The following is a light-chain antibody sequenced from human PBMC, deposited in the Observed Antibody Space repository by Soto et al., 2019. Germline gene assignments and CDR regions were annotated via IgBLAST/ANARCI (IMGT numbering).Light chain of an antibody. J-gene: IGKJ4*01. CDR3: RQDNSFPLT. Sequence: AIQLTQSPSYLSASVGDTVTTTCRASQGIGNDLGWYQQKSGKAPKLLIYAASNLQSAVPSRFSGSGSGTDFTLTISGLHPEDVATYYCRQDNSFPLTFVLGT. CDR2: AAS. V-gene: IGKV1-6*01. CDR1: QGIGND.